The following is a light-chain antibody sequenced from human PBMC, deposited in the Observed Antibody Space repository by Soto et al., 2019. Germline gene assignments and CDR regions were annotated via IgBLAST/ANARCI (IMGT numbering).Light chain of an antibody. CDR1: SSDVGSYNL. V-gene: IGLV2-23*02. Sequence: ALTQPASVSGSPGQSITISCTGTSSDVGSYNLVSWYQQHPGKAPKLMIYEDSKRPSGVSSRFSGSKSGNTASLTISGLQAEDEADYYCCSYASGNTVYVFGTGTKLTVL. CDR3: CSYASGNTVYV. J-gene: IGLJ1*01. CDR2: EDS.